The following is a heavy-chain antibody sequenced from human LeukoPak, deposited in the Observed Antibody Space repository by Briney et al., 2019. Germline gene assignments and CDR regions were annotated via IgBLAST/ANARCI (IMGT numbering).Heavy chain of an antibody. CDR1: GFTFSSYW. CDR3: ARVDILTGYSPGFDP. V-gene: IGHV3-7*01. J-gene: IGHJ5*02. D-gene: IGHD3-9*01. Sequence: GGSLRLSCAASGFTFSSYWMSWVRQAPGKGLEWVANIKQDGSEKYYVDSVKGRFTISRDNAKNSLYLQMNSLRAEDTAVYYCARVDILTGYSPGFDPWGQGTLVTVSS. CDR2: IKQDGSEK.